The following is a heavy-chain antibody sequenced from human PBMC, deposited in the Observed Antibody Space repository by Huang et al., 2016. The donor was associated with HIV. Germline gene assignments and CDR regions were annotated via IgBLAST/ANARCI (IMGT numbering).Heavy chain of an antibody. CDR1: GFTFNTFG. Sequence: QVRLVESGGGVVQPGGSLTLSCEASGFTFNTFGMHWVRQAPGKGREWGAHIRVDGNKKLYEDSFKGRFTIFRENSKNTVYLEMNSLKGEDTAMYFCAKGGAGYHNGPEYWGQGTQVIVS. CDR2: IRVDGNKK. D-gene: IGHD2-8*01. CDR3: AKGGAGYHNGPEY. V-gene: IGHV3-30*02. J-gene: IGHJ4*02.